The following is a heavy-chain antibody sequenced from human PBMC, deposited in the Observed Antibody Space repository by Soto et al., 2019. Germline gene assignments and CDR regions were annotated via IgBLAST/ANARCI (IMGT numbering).Heavy chain of an antibody. CDR2: ISGSGGST. CDR3: ANLYMVYAIAAPAFDI. Sequence: GGSLRLSCAASGFTFSSYAMSWVRQAPGKGLEWVSAISGSGGSTYYADSVKGRFTISRDNSKNTLYLQMNSLRAEDTAVYYCANLYMVYAIAAPAFDIWGQGTMVTVSS. D-gene: IGHD2-8*01. J-gene: IGHJ3*02. V-gene: IGHV3-23*01. CDR1: GFTFSSYA.